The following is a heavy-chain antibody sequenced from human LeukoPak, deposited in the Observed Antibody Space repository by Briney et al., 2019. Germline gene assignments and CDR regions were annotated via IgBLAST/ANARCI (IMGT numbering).Heavy chain of an antibody. Sequence: GESLKISCKGSGYTFSNYWIGWVRQMPGKGLEWMGLIYPGDSNSRYSPSFQGQVTISADNSITTAYLQWSSLKASDTAMYYCVRHDGGEVDSFDIWGQGTMVTVSS. J-gene: IGHJ3*02. CDR2: IYPGDSNS. V-gene: IGHV5-51*01. CDR1: GYTFSNYW. CDR3: VRHDGGEVDSFDI.